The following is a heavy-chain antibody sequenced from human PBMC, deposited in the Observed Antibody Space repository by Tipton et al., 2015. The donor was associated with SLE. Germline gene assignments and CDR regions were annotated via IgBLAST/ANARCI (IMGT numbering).Heavy chain of an antibody. CDR2: IYYTGTT. CDR3: ARGLYSNFYYNYYMDV. J-gene: IGHJ6*03. V-gene: IGHV4-59*08. D-gene: IGHD4-11*01. CDR1: DGSITSYY. Sequence: TLSLTCSVSDGSITSYYWSWIRQPPGKGLEWIGHIYYTGTTYYNPSLKSRLTLSLDTSKNQFSLKMISVTAADTAAYFCARGLYSNFYYNYYMDVWGKGTTVTVSS.